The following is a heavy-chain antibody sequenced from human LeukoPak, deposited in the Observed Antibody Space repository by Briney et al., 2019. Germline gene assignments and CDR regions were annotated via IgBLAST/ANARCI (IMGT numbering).Heavy chain of an antibody. J-gene: IGHJ5*02. CDR1: GGSFSGYY. CDR3: ARRGYSNPRIDP. V-gene: IGHV4-34*01. CDR2: INHSGST. D-gene: IGHD4-11*01. Sequence: SETLSLTCAVYGGSFSGYYWSWIRQPPGKGLEWIGEINHSGSTNYNPSLKSRVTISVDTSKNQFSLKLSSVTAADTAVYYCARRGYSNPRIDPWGQGTLVTVSS.